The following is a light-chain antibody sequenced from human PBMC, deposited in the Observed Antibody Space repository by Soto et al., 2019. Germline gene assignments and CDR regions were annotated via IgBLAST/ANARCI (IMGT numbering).Light chain of an antibody. Sequence: EIVMTQSPATLSVSPGERATLSCRASQSVNSNLAWYHQKPGQAPRLLIYGASTRATGITVRFSGSGSGTDFTLTISSLQSQYFAVYYCPQYTNLPRTSGYRTKV. CDR3: PQYTNLPRT. CDR1: QSVNSN. J-gene: IGKJ1*01. CDR2: GAS. V-gene: IGKV3-15*01.